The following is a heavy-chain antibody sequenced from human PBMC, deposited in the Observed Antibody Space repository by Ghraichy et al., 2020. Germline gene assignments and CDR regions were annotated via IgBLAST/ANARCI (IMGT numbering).Heavy chain of an antibody. Sequence: ESLNISCTVSGGSISSSSYYWGWIRQPPGKGLEWIGSIYYSGSTYYNPSLKSRVTISVDTSKNQFSLKLSSVTAADTAVYYCARRPYCSGGSCYYFDYWGQGTLVTVSS. CDR2: IYYSGST. D-gene: IGHD2-15*01. J-gene: IGHJ4*02. V-gene: IGHV4-39*01. CDR1: GGSISSSSYY. CDR3: ARRPYCSGGSCYYFDY.